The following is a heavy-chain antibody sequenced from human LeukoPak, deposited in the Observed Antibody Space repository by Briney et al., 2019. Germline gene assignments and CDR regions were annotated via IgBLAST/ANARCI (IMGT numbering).Heavy chain of an antibody. V-gene: IGHV3-30*04. D-gene: IGHD4-17*01. CDR2: ISYDGSNK. Sequence: GGSLRLSCAASGFTFSSYAMHWVRQAPGKGLEWVAVISYDGSNKYYADSVKGRFTISRDNSKNTLYLQMNSLRAEDTAVYYCARGRDDYGDYLFDYWGQGTLVTVSS. CDR1: GFTFSSYA. J-gene: IGHJ4*02. CDR3: ARGRDDYGDYLFDY.